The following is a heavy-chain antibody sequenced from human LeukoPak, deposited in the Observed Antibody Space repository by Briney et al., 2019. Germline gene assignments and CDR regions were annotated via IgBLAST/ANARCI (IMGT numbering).Heavy chain of an antibody. Sequence: GGSLRLSCAASGFTFSGYAMSWVRQAPGKGLEWVSAISGSGGSTYYADSVKGRFTISRDNSKNTLYLQMNSLRAEDTAVYYCAKVGGLVEALRGNWFDPWGQGTLVTVSS. D-gene: IGHD1-26*01. CDR2: ISGSGGST. CDR1: GFTFSGYA. CDR3: AKVGGLVEALRGNWFDP. J-gene: IGHJ5*02. V-gene: IGHV3-23*01.